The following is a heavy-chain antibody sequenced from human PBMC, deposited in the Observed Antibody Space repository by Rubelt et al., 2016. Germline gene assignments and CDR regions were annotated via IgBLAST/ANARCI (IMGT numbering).Heavy chain of an antibody. CDR1: GGSISSYY. CDR2: IYYSGST. CDR3: ARAFGELLQNDAFDI. D-gene: IGHD1-26*01. J-gene: IGHJ3*02. V-gene: IGHV4-59*08. Sequence: QVQLQESGPGLVKPSETLSLTCTVSGGSISSYYWSWIRQPPGKGLEWIGYIYYSGSTNYNPSRNSGVTILVDTSKNQFSLKLSSGTAADTAVYYCARAFGELLQNDAFDIWGQGTMVTVSS.